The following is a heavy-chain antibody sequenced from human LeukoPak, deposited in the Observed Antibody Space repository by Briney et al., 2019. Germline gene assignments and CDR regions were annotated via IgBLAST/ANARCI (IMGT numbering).Heavy chain of an antibody. V-gene: IGHV3-53*01. D-gene: IGHD6-19*01. CDR1: GSTVSFNY. CDR2: IYSGGST. Sequence: GGSLRLSCAASGSTVSFNYMSWVRQAPGKGLEWISVIYSGGSTYYADSVKGRFTISRDDSKNTLYLQMNSLRAEDTAIYYCARAQWRTYSYYYMDVWGKGTTVTVSS. J-gene: IGHJ6*03. CDR3: ARAQWRTYSYYYMDV.